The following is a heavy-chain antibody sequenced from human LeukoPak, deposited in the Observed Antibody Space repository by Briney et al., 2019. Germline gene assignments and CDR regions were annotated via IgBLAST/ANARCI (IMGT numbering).Heavy chain of an antibody. CDR2: IYYSGST. CDR1: GGSISSSSYY. J-gene: IGHJ4*02. V-gene: IGHV4-30-4*01. D-gene: IGHD1-1*01. CDR3: AREAINWNYRDY. Sequence: SETLSLTCTVSGGSISSSSYYWSWIRQPPGKGLEWIGYIYYSGSTYYNPSLKSRVTISVDTSKNQFSLKLSSVIAADTAVYYCAREAINWNYRDYWGQGTLVTVSS.